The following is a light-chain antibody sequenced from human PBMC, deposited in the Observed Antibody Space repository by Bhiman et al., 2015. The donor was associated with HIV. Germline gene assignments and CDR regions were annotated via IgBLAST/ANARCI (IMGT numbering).Light chain of an antibody. CDR1: HFETNS. V-gene: IGLV3-21*04. CDR2: YDT. J-gene: IGLJ2*01. Sequence: SYVLTQPPSVSVAPGQTARISCEGSHFETNSVHWYQHKSGQAPLLVIYYDTDRPSGIPERFSGSNSGNAATLTISRVEVGDEADYYCQVWDNDGDPVIFGGGSKLTVL. CDR3: QVWDNDGDPVI.